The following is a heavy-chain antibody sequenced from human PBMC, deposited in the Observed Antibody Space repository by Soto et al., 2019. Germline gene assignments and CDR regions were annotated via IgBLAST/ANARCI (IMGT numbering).Heavy chain of an antibody. CDR2: IKSKTDGGTT. CDR1: GFTFSNAW. D-gene: IGHD3-22*01. V-gene: IGHV3-15*07. CDR3: TTDSYSTIIIVRFDY. J-gene: IGHJ4*01. Sequence: GGSLRLSCAASGFTFSNAWINWVRQAPGKGLEWVGRIKSKTDGGTTDYAEPVKGRFAISRDDSNNMVYLQMNSLKIEDTAVYYCTTDSYSTIIIVRFDYWGHGTLVTVSA.